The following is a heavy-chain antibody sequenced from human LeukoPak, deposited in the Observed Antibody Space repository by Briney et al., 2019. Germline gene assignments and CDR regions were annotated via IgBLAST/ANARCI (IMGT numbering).Heavy chain of an antibody. V-gene: IGHV4-61*05. CDR1: GGSISSGDYY. CDR3: ASRLMGGYDSDY. CDR2: IYYSGST. D-gene: IGHD5-12*01. Sequence: SETLSLTCTVSGGSISSGDYYWSWIRQPPGKGLEWIGYIYYSGSTNYNPSLKSRVTISVDKSKNQFSLKLSSVTAADTAVYYCASRLMGGYDSDYWGQGTLVTVSS. J-gene: IGHJ4*02.